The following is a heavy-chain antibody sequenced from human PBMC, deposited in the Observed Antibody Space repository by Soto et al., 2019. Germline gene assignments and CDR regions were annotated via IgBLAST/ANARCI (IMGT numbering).Heavy chain of an antibody. Sequence: PGGSLRLSCAASGFTFSSYAMSWVRQAPGKGLEWVSAISGSGGSTYYADSVKGRFTISRDNSKNTLYLQMNSLRAEDTAVYYCALWTYYYGSGSLPPHFDYWGQGTLVTVSS. CDR3: ALWTYYYGSGSLPPHFDY. D-gene: IGHD3-10*01. V-gene: IGHV3-23*01. J-gene: IGHJ4*02. CDR2: ISGSGGST. CDR1: GFTFSSYA.